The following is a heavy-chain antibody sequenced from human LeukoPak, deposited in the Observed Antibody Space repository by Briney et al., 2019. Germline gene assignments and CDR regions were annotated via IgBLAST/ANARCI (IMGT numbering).Heavy chain of an antibody. V-gene: IGHV4-30-4*01. CDR2: IYYSGSP. CDR1: GGSISSGDYS. D-gene: IGHD5-12*01. J-gene: IGHJ4*02. CDR3: ARGQVATADYDY. Sequence: SETLSLTCTVSGGSISSGDYSWSWIRQPPGKALKGIGYIYYSGSPYYNPSLKSRVTISVDTSKNQFSLKLSSVTAADTAVYYCARGQVATADYDYRGQETLVTVSS.